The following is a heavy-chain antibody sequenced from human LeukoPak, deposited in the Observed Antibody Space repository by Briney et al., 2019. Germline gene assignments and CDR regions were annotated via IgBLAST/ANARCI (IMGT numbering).Heavy chain of an antibody. V-gene: IGHV3-23*01. CDR3: AKDGDDAFDI. J-gene: IGHJ3*02. CDR2: ISGSGDNT. Sequence: GGSLRLSCAASGFTFSTYAMSWVRQVPGKGLEWVSGISGSGDNTYYADSVKGRFTISRDNSKDTLYLQMNSLRAEDTAVYYCAKDGDDAFDIWGQGTMVTVSS. D-gene: IGHD3-10*01. CDR1: GFTFSTYA.